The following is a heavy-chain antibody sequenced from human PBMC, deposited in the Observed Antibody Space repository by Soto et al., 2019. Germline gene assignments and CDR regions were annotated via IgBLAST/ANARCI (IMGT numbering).Heavy chain of an antibody. D-gene: IGHD2-15*01. CDR3: ARGGSGDNWFDP. V-gene: IGHV4-31*02. Sequence: QVLLQESGPGLVRPSQTLSLTCVVSSGSITSGGFYWHWVRQRPGEGLEWIGYIFHSGSIYYIPSLRSRVSMSMDTSNDQFSLNLSSVTAADTAVYFCARGGSGDNWFDPWGQGTLVTVSS. CDR1: SGSITSGGFY. J-gene: IGHJ5*02. CDR2: IFHSGSI.